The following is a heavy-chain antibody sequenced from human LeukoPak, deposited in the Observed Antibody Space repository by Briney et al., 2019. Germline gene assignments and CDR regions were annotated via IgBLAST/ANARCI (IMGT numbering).Heavy chain of an antibody. Sequence: SETLSLTCTVSGGSISSYYWSWIRQPPGKGLEWIGYIYYSGSTNYNPSLKGRVTISVDTSKTQFSLKLSSVTAADTAVYYCARRFLSCSGGSCYYNAFDIWGQGTMVTVSS. CDR2: IYYSGST. J-gene: IGHJ3*02. CDR3: ARRFLSCSGGSCYYNAFDI. V-gene: IGHV4-59*08. CDR1: GGSISSYY. D-gene: IGHD2-15*01.